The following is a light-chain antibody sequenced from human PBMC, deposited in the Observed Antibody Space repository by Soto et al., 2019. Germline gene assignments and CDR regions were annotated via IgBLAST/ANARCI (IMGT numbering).Light chain of an antibody. CDR1: QSVSSRY. Sequence: EIVLTQSPGTLSLSPGESATLSCRASQSVSSRYFAWYQQKPGQAPRLLIYGASSRATGITDRFSGSGSGTDFTLTISSLEPEDFAVHYCQQYGSSPPWTFGQGTKVEIK. V-gene: IGKV3-20*01. CDR2: GAS. CDR3: QQYGSSPPWT. J-gene: IGKJ1*01.